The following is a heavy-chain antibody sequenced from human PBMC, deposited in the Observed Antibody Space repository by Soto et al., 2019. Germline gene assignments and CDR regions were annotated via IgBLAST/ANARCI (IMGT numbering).Heavy chain of an antibody. J-gene: IGHJ4*02. Sequence: PGESLKSSCKGSGYSFTNYWIGWVRQMPGKGLEWMGIIFPGDSDTRYSPSFRGQVTISADTSNSTAYLQWSSLRASDTAMYYCARATWEIVDPHYFDRWGPGPQVTVSS. V-gene: IGHV5-51*01. CDR3: ARATWEIVDPHYFDR. CDR1: GYSFTNYW. CDR2: IFPGDSDT. D-gene: IGHD1-26*01.